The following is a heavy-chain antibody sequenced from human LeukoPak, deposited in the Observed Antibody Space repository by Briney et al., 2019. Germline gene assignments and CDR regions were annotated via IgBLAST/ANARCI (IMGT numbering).Heavy chain of an antibody. V-gene: IGHV4-39*07. D-gene: IGHD4-23*01. CDR3: ARAMTTVVSAYYYYYMDV. Sequence: WVRQAPGKGLEWIGSIYYSGSTYYNPSLKSRVTISVDTSKNQFSLKLSPVTAADTAVYYCARAMTTVVSAYYYYYMDVWGKGTTVTVSS. CDR2: IYYSGST. J-gene: IGHJ6*03.